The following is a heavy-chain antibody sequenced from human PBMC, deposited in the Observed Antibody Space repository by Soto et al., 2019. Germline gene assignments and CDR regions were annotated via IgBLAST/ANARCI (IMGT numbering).Heavy chain of an antibody. CDR2: ISYDGSNK. V-gene: IGHV3-30*09. Sequence: QVQLVESGGGVVQPGRSLRLSCAASGFAFSSYAMDWVRQGPGKGLEWVAVISYDGSNKYYADSVKGRFAISRDNSKNTLYLQMNSLRAEDTAVYYCARDLSGSGDWGQGTLVTVSS. D-gene: IGHD3-10*01. CDR3: ARDLSGSGD. J-gene: IGHJ4*02. CDR1: GFAFSSYA.